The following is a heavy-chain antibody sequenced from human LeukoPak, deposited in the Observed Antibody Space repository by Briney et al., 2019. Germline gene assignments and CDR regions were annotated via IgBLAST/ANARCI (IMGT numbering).Heavy chain of an antibody. D-gene: IGHD1-14*01. V-gene: IGHV3-21*01. CDR3: ARDETNPHFDY. CDR1: GFTFSSYS. J-gene: IGHJ4*02. CDR2: ISSSSSYI. Sequence: KSGGSLRLSCAASGFTFSSYSMNWVRQAPGKGLEWVSSISSSSSYIYYADSVKGRFTISRDNAKNSLYLQMNSLRAEDAAVYYCARDETNPHFDYWGQGTLVTVSS.